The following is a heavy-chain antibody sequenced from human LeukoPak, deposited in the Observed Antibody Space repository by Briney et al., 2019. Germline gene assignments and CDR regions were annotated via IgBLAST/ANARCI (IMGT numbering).Heavy chain of an antibody. V-gene: IGHV4-59*01. D-gene: IGHD2-21*01. CDR3: ASLQSRWCFDY. J-gene: IGHJ4*02. CDR2: VYYTGST. Sequence: PSETLSLTCIVSGGSISNYYWSWIRQPPGKGLEWIGYVYYTGSTNYNASLKSRVTISVDTSKSQFSLKLTSVTAADTAVYYWASLQSRWCFDYWGQGTLVTVSS. CDR1: GGSISNYY.